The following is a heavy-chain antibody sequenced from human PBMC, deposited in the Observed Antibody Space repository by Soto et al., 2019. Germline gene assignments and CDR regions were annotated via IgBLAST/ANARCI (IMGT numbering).Heavy chain of an antibody. Sequence: KPSETLSLTCAVSGGSISSSNWWSWVRQPPGKGLEWIGEIYHSGSTNYNPSLKSRVTISVDKSKNQFSLKLSSVTAADTAVYYCARELGNCSGGSCTTYNWFDPWGQGTLVTVSS. J-gene: IGHJ5*02. D-gene: IGHD2-15*01. CDR2: IYHSGST. CDR1: GGSISSSNW. V-gene: IGHV4-4*02. CDR3: ARELGNCSGGSCTTYNWFDP.